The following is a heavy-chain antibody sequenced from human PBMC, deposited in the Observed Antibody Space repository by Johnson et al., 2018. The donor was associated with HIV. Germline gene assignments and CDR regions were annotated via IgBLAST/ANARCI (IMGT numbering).Heavy chain of an antibody. D-gene: IGHD1-14*01. Sequence: QVQLVESGGGVVQPGRSLRLSCAASGFTFSSFGMHWVRQTPGKGLEWVATVWYDGRHEYYADSVKGRFTIFRDNSKNTVALQMNSLTAEATAVYYCVKPKNPDAFDSRGQGTKVTVSS. CDR3: VKPKNPDAFDS. CDR2: VWYDGRHE. V-gene: IGHV3-33*06. CDR1: GFTFSSFG. J-gene: IGHJ3*02.